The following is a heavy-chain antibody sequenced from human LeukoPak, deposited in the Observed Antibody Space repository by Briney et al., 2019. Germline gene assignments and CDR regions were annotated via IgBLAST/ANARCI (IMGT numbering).Heavy chain of an antibody. CDR3: ARGWSGRRQWLVNDY. CDR2: INHSGST. D-gene: IGHD6-19*01. CDR1: GFTFSNYA. Sequence: PGGSLRLSCATSGFTFSNYAMSWLRQPPGEGLEWIGEINHSGSTNYNPSLKSRVTISVDTSKNQFSLKLSSVTAADTAVYYCARGWSGRRQWLVNDYWGQGTLVTVSS. V-gene: IGHV4-34*01. J-gene: IGHJ4*02.